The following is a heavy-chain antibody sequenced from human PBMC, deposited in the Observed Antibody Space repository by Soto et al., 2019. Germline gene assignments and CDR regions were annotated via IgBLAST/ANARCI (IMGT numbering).Heavy chain of an antibody. CDR2: ISGSGGST. CDR1: GFTFSSYA. V-gene: IGHV3-23*01. J-gene: IGHJ4*02. Sequence: PGGSLRLSCAASGFTFSSYAMSWVRQAPGKELEWVSAISGSGGSTYYADSVKGRFTISRDNSKNTLYLQMNSLRAEDTAVYYCAKRPGCGGDCYSIPYYFDYWGQGTLVTVSS. D-gene: IGHD2-21*02. CDR3: AKRPGCGGDCYSIPYYFDY.